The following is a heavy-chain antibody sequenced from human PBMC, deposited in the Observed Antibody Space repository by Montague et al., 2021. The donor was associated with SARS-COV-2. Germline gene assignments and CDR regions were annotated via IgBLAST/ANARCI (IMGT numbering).Heavy chain of an antibody. V-gene: IGHV3-23*01. CDR1: GFTFSSYA. J-gene: IGHJ4*02. Sequence: SLRLSCAASGFTFSSYAMSWVRQAPGKGLEWVSAISGSGGSTYYADSVKGRFTISRDNSKNTLYLQMNSLRAEDTAVYYCARDHLRRVLLWFGELYSTCFDYWGQGTLVTVSS. CDR2: ISGSGGST. D-gene: IGHD3-10*01. CDR3: ARDHLRRVLLWFGELYSTCFDY.